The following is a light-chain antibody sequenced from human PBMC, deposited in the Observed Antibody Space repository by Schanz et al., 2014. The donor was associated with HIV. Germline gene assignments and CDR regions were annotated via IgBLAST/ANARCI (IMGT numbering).Light chain of an antibody. CDR2: DVT. J-gene: IGLJ2*01. CDR3: QSYDNRLSVVV. CDR1: SSDVGGYDY. Sequence: QSALTQPPSASGSPGQSVTISCTGTSSDVGGYDYVSWYQQHPGKAPKLMIYDVTKRPSGVPDRYSGSKSDTSASLAITGLQAEDEANYYCQSYDNRLSVVVFGGGTKVTVL. V-gene: IGLV2-11*01.